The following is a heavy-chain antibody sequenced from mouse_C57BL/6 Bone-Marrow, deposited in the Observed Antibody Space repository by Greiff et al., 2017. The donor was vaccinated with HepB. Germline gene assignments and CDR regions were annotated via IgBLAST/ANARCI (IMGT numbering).Heavy chain of an antibody. J-gene: IGHJ2*01. V-gene: IGHV5-12*01. D-gene: IGHD4-1*02. CDR2: ISNGGGST. CDR1: GFTFSDYY. CDR3: ARHASTGTHFDY. Sequence: EVQGVESGGGLVQPGGSLKLSCAASGFTFSDYYMYWVRQTPEKRLEWVAYISNGGGSTYYPDTVKGRFTISRDNAKNTLYLQMSRLKSEDTAMYYCARHASTGTHFDYWGQGTTLTVSS.